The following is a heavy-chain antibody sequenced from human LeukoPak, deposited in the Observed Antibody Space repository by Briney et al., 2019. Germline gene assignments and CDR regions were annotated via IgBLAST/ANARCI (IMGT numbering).Heavy chain of an antibody. J-gene: IGHJ4*02. CDR3: ARFSPGQLLNFGVDY. CDR1: GYTFANYG. D-gene: IGHD2-2*01. Sequence: ASVKVSCRASGYTFANYGISWVRQAPGQGLEWIGWIAGYKKDDTNYAQKFQGRVTMTADTSTSTASMELRSLTSDDTAVYYCARFSPGQLLNFGVDYWGQGTLVTVSS. CDR2: IAGYKKDDT. V-gene: IGHV1-18*01.